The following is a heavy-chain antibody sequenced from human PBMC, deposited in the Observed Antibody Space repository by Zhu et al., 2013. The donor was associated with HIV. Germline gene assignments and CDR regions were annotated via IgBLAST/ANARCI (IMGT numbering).Heavy chain of an antibody. V-gene: IGHV1-69*01. CDR1: GGTFSSYA. J-gene: IGHJ4*02. CDR2: IIPIFGTA. Sequence: QVQLVQSGAEVKKPGSSVKVSCKASGGTFSSYAISWVRQAPGQGLEWMGGIIPIFGTANYAQKFQGRVTITADESTSTAYMELSSLRSEDTAVYYCARANTYYDILTGPRHHPDFDYWGRGNPWSPVSS. CDR3: ARANTYYDILTGPRHHPDFDY. D-gene: IGHD3-9*01.